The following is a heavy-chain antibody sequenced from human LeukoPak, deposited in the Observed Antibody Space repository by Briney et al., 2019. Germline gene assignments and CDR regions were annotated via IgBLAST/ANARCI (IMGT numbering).Heavy chain of an antibody. CDR3: AREIVAAVGFDY. D-gene: IGHD6-13*01. J-gene: IGHJ4*02. CDR1: GFTFSSYE. Sequence: GGSLRLSCAASGFTFSSYEMNWVRQAPGKGLEWVSYISSSGSTIYYAGSVKGRFTISRDNAKNSLYLQMNSLRAEDTAVYYCAREIVAAVGFDYWGQGTLVTVSS. V-gene: IGHV3-48*03. CDR2: ISSSGSTI.